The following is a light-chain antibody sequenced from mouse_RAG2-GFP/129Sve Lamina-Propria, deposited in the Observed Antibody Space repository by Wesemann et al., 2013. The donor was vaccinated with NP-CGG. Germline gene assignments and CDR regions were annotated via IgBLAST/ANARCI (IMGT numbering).Light chain of an antibody. V-gene: IGKV6-25*01. J-gene: IGKJ2*01. CDR1: QDVGTA. CDR2: WAS. CDR3: HQYLSSMYT. Sequence: DIVMTQSHKFMSTSVGDRVSITCKASQDVGTAVAWYQQKPGQSPKLLIYWASTRHTGVPDRFTGSGSGTDFTLTISSVQAEDLAVYYCHQYLSSMYTFGGGTKLEIK.